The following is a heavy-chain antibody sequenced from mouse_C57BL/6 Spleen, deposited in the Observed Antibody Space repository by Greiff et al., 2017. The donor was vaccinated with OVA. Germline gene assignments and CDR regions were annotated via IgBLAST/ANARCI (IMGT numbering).Heavy chain of an antibody. CDR3: ARKVPHWYFDV. J-gene: IGHJ1*03. CDR1: GYTFTSYW. V-gene: IGHV1-53*01. CDR2: INPSNGGT. Sequence: QVQLKQPGTELVKPGASVKLSCKASGYTFTSYWMHWVKQRPGQGLEWIGNINPSNGGTNYNEKFKSKATLTVDKSSSTAYMQLSSLTSEDSAVEYCARKVPHWYFDVWGTGTTVTVSS.